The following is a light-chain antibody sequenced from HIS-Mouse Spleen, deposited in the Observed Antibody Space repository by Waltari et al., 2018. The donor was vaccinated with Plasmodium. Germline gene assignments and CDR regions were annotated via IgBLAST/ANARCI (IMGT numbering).Light chain of an antibody. V-gene: IGLV2-23*01. CDR3: CSYAGSSTYV. J-gene: IGLJ1*01. CDR1: SSDVGSYNL. Sequence: QSALTQPASVSGSPGPSINISCTGTSSDVGSYNLVSWYQQPPGKAPKLMIYEGSKRPSGFSNRFSGSKSGNTASLTIAGLQAEDEADYYCCSYAGSSTYVFGTGTKVTVL. CDR2: EGS.